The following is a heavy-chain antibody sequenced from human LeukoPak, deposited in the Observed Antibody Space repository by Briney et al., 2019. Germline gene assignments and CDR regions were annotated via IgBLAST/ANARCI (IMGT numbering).Heavy chain of an antibody. Sequence: GGSLRLSCAASGFTFSSYWMSWVRQAPGKGLEWVANIKQDGSEKYYVDSVNGRFTISRDNAKNSLYLQMNSLRAEDTAVYYCAREDIVVVPAAKRSYYYYMDVWGKGTTVTVSS. CDR2: IKQDGSEK. CDR3: AREDIVVVPAAKRSYYYYMDV. CDR1: GFTFSSYW. V-gene: IGHV3-7*01. D-gene: IGHD2-2*01. J-gene: IGHJ6*03.